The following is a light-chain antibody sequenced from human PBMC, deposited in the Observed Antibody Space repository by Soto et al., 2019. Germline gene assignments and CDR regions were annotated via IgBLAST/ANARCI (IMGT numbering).Light chain of an antibody. CDR3: HRYNTYPCS. CDR1: QGINSY. V-gene: IGKV1-16*02. Sequence: DIQMTQSPSSLSASVGDSVTITCRASQGINSYLGWCQQKPGKAPRSLIYAASSLQSGVPSKFSGSGSGTDFTLIITSLQPEYFETHYCHRYNTYPCSFGPGNKVAIK. J-gene: IGKJ3*01. CDR2: AAS.